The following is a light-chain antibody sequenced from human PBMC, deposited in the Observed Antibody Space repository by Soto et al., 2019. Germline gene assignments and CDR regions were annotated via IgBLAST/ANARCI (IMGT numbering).Light chain of an antibody. CDR3: QQYNSYWT. Sequence: DIQMTQSPSTLSASVGDRVTITCRASQSISRYLAWYQQKPGKAPKLLIYKASSLESGVPSRFSGSGSGTEFTLTISSLQPDDFATYYCQQYNSYWTFGQGTKVEIK. J-gene: IGKJ1*01. CDR2: KAS. CDR1: QSISRY. V-gene: IGKV1-5*03.